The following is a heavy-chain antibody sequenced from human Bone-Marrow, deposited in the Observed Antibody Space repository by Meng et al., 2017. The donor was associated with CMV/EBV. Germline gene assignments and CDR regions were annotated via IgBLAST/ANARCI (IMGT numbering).Heavy chain of an antibody. J-gene: IGHJ4*02. V-gene: IGHV2-5*02. CDR2: IYWDDDK. Sequence: QITLNESGPTLVKPXXTLTLTXTFSGFSLSTSGVGVGWIRQPPGKALEWLALIYWDDDKRYSPSLKSRLTITKDTSKNQVVLTMTNMDPVDTATYYCAHSAYDFWSGYYTYGFDDWGQGTLVTVAS. D-gene: IGHD3-3*01. CDR1: GFSLSTSGVG. CDR3: AHSAYDFWSGYYTYGFDD.